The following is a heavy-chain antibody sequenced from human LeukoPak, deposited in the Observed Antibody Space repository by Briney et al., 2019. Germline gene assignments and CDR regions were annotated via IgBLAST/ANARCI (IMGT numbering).Heavy chain of an antibody. Sequence: GGSLRLSCAASGFTFSNAWMSWVRQAPGKGLEWVSYISSSSSTIYYADSVKGRFTISRDNAKNSLYLQMNSLRAEDTAVYYCASSSSINYYYYMDVWGKGTTVTVSS. CDR2: ISSSSSTI. CDR1: GFTFSNAW. J-gene: IGHJ6*03. D-gene: IGHD6-6*01. V-gene: IGHV3-48*01. CDR3: ASSSSINYYYYMDV.